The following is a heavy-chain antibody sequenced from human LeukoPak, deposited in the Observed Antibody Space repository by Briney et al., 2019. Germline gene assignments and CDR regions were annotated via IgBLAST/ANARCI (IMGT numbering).Heavy chain of an antibody. J-gene: IGHJ4*02. D-gene: IGHD3-10*01. V-gene: IGHV5-51*01. CDR3: ARPSGSGSYYAPWDY. Sequence: GESPKISCKASGYSFISYWIGWVRQMPGKSMEWMGIIYPGDSDTRYSPSFQGQVTISVDKSITTAYLQWSSLKASDTAIYYCARPSGSGSYYAPWDYWGQGTLVTVSS. CDR1: GYSFISYW. CDR2: IYPGDSDT.